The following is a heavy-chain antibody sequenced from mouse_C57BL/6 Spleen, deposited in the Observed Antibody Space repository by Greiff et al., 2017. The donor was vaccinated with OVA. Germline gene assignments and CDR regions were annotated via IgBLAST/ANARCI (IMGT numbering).Heavy chain of an antibody. Sequence: VQLQQPGAELVKPGASVKLSCKASGYTFTSYWMHWVKQRPGQGLEWIGMIHPNSGSTNYNEKLQSKATLTVDKSSSTAYMQLSSLTSEDSAVYYCAITTVVGDWYFDVWGTGTTVTGSS. V-gene: IGHV1-64*01. CDR3: AITTVVGDWYFDV. J-gene: IGHJ1*03. CDR2: IHPNSGST. CDR1: GYTFTSYW. D-gene: IGHD1-1*01.